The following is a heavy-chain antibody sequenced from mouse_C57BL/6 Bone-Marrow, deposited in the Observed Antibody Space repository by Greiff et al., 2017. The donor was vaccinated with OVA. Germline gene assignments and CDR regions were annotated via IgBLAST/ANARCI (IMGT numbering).Heavy chain of an antibody. J-gene: IGHJ4*01. CDR3: ARRGLLRPYYYAMDY. V-gene: IGHV5-17*01. CDR1: GFTFSDYG. D-gene: IGHD1-1*01. Sequence: EVQVVESGGGLVKPGGSLKLSCAASGFTFSDYGMHWVRQAPEKGLEWVAYISSGSSTIYYADTVKGRFTISRDNAKNTLFLQMTSLRSEDTAMYYCARRGLLRPYYYAMDYWGQGTSVTVSS. CDR2: ISSGSSTI.